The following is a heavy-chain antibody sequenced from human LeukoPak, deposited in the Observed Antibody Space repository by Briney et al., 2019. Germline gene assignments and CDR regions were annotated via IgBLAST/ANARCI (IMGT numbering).Heavy chain of an antibody. V-gene: IGHV3-23*01. Sequence: PGGSLRLSCAASGFTFSSYAMSWVRQAPGKGLEWVSAISGSGGSTYYADSVKGRFTISRDNSKNTLYLQMNSLRAEDTAVYYCAKGSSLLRYFDCLPPKGGYFDYWGQGTLVTVSS. CDR3: AKGSSLLRYFDCLPPKGGYFDY. CDR1: GFTFSSYA. CDR2: ISGSGGST. J-gene: IGHJ4*02. D-gene: IGHD3-9*01.